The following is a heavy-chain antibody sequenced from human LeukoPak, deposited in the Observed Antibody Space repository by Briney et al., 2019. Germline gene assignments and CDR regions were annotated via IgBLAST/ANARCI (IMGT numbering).Heavy chain of an antibody. CDR1: GYTFTSYD. Sequence: ASVKVSCKASGYTFTSYDINWVRQATGQGLEWMGWMNPNSGNTGYAQKFQGRVTMTRNTSISTAYMELSSLRSEDTAVYYCARGYTRRYYDFWSGYDYYFDYWGQGTLVTVSS. D-gene: IGHD3-3*01. V-gene: IGHV1-8*01. J-gene: IGHJ4*02. CDR2: MNPNSGNT. CDR3: ARGYTRRYYDFWSGYDYYFDY.